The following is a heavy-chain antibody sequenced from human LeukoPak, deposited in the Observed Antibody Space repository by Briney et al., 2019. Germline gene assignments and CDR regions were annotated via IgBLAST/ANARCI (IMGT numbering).Heavy chain of an antibody. D-gene: IGHD2-15*01. Sequence: SETLSLTCTVSGGSISSGSHYWGWIRQPPGRGLEWIGIIYYRGNTYYNPSLKSRVTMSVDTSKNQFSLQLSSVTAADTAVYYCACTLGFCRSGASCYVPFDPWGQGTLVTVSS. CDR1: GGSISSGSHY. CDR2: IYYRGNT. V-gene: IGHV4-39*01. J-gene: IGHJ5*02. CDR3: ACTLGFCRSGASCYVPFDP.